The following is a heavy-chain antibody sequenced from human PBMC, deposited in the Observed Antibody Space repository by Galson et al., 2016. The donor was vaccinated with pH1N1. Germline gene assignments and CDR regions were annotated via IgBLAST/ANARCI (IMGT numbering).Heavy chain of an antibody. CDR3: AHRRRGSGTPGVYDY. J-gene: IGHJ4*02. CDR2: FYWDGDQ. CDR1: GFSLTNSGVA. D-gene: IGHD3-10*01. V-gene: IGHV2-5*02. Sequence: PALVKPTQTLTLTCTFSGFSLTNSGVAVGWIRQPPGKALEWLALFYWDGDQRSSPSLKSRLTITKDTSKNQVVLTTTNVDPVDTATYYCAHRRRGSGTPGVYDYWGQGTLVTASS.